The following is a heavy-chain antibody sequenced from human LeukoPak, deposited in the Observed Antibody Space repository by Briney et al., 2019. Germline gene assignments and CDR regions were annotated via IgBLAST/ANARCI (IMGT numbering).Heavy chain of an antibody. Sequence: ASVKVSCKASGYTFTRYFIHWVRQAPGRGLEWMGTINPSGGSTGYAQKFQGRGTMARDTSTSTVYMELSSLRSEDTAVYYCAREGGGGIDIEPSFDYWGQGTLVTVSS. CDR3: AREGGGGIDIEPSFDY. V-gene: IGHV1-46*01. CDR1: GYTFTRYF. CDR2: INPSGGST. J-gene: IGHJ4*02. D-gene: IGHD2-15*01.